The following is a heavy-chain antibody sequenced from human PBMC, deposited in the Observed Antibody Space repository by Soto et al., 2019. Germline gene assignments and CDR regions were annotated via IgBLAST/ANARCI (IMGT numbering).Heavy chain of an antibody. CDR1: GFTFSSYA. CDR3: ARQRSSYTNYYYYYGMDV. CDR2: ISYDGSNK. Sequence: QVQLVESGGGVVQSGRSLRLSCAASGFTFSSYAMHWVRQAPGKGLEWVAVISYDGSNKYYADSVKGRFTISRDNSKNTLYLQMNSLRAEDTAVYYCARQRSSYTNYYYYYGMDVWGQGTTVTVSS. J-gene: IGHJ6*02. D-gene: IGHD2-2*02. V-gene: IGHV3-30-3*01.